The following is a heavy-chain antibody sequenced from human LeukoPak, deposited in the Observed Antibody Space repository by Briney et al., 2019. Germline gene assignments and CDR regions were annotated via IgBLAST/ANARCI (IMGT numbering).Heavy chain of an antibody. D-gene: IGHD6-19*01. J-gene: IGHJ4*02. CDR2: IWYDGSNK. CDR1: GFTFSSYG. Sequence: PGGSLRLSCAASGFTFSSYGMHWVRQAPGKGLEWVAVIWYDGSNKYYADSVKGRFTISRDNSKNTLYLQMNSLRAEDTAVYYCARDLRPAEWLVDYWGQGTLVTVSS. V-gene: IGHV3-33*01. CDR3: ARDLRPAEWLVDY.